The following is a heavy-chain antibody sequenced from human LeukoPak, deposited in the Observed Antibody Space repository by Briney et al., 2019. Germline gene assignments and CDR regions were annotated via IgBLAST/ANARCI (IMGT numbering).Heavy chain of an antibody. CDR1: GYTFTGYY. V-gene: IGHV1-2*02. J-gene: IGHJ6*03. Sequence: GASVRVSCKASGYTFTGYYMHWVRQAPGQGLEWMGWINPNSGGTNYAQKFQGRVTITRDTSTSTAYMELSRLRSDDTAVYYCAREVTIFGVATIYYYYYMDVWGKGTTVTVSS. D-gene: IGHD3-3*01. CDR3: AREVTIFGVATIYYYYYMDV. CDR2: INPNSGGT.